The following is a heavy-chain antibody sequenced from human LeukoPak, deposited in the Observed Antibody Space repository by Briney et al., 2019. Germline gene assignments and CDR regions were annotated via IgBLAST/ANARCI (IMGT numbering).Heavy chain of an antibody. CDR3: ARHSGSYSAHAFDI. Sequence: SETLSLTCTVSGGSISSYYWSWIRQPPGKGLEWLGYIYYSGSTNYNPSLKSRVTISVDTSKNQFSLKLSSVTAADTAVYYCARHSGSYSAHAFDIWGQGTMVTVSS. CDR2: IYYSGST. V-gene: IGHV4-59*08. CDR1: GGSISSYY. D-gene: IGHD1-26*01. J-gene: IGHJ3*02.